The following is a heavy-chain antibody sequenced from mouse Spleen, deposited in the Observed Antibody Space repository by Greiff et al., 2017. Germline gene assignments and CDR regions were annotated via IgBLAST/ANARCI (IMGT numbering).Heavy chain of an antibody. CDR2: ISYDGSN. V-gene: IGHV3-6*01. Sequence: EVKLVESGPGLVKPSQSLSLTCSVTGYSITSGYYWNWIRQFPGNKLEWMGYISYDGSNNYNPSLKNRISITRDTSKNQFCLKLNSVTTEDTATYYCAKVYYSNYWYFDVWGAGTTVTVSS. CDR1: GYSITSGYY. CDR3: AKVYYSNYWYFDV. J-gene: IGHJ1*01. D-gene: IGHD2-5*01.